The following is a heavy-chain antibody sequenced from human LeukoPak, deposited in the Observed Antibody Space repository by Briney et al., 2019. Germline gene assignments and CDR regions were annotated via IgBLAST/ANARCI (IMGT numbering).Heavy chain of an antibody. J-gene: IGHJ4*02. CDR2: ISAYNGNT. CDR1: GYTFTSYG. Sequence: GASVKVSCKASGYTFTSYGISWVRQAPGQGIEWMGWISAYNGNTNYAQKLQGRVTMTTDTSTSAAYMELRSLRSDDTAVYYCARDGYSSGWYGIDYWGQGTLVTVSS. D-gene: IGHD6-19*01. V-gene: IGHV1-18*04. CDR3: ARDGYSSGWYGIDY.